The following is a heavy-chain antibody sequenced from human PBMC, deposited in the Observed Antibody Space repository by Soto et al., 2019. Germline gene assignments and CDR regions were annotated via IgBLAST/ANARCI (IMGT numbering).Heavy chain of an antibody. CDR3: ARESEDLTSNFDY. CDR2: ISSTTNYI. J-gene: IGHJ4*02. Sequence: EVQLVESGGGLVKPGGSLRLSCAASGFTFTRYSMIWVRQAPGKGLEWVSSISSTTNYIYYADSMKGRFTVSRDNAKNSVYLEMNSLSAEATAVYYCARESEDLTSNFDYWGQGTLVTVSS. CDR1: GFTFTRYS. V-gene: IGHV3-21*01.